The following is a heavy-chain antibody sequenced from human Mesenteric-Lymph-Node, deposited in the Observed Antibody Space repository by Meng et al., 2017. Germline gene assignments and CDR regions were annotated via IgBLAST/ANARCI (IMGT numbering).Heavy chain of an antibody. D-gene: IGHD4-17*01. CDR1: GGSISNSDYY. Sequence: QVQLQESGPGLVKPSQTLSLTCTVSGGSISNSDYYWSWIRQPPGKGLEWIGYIYYSGSTYYNPSLKSRVTISVDTSKNQFSLKLSSVTAADTAVYYCARDRKHYGERGWFDPWGQGTLVTVSS. V-gene: IGHV4-30-4*01. CDR3: ARDRKHYGERGWFDP. J-gene: IGHJ5*02. CDR2: IYYSGST.